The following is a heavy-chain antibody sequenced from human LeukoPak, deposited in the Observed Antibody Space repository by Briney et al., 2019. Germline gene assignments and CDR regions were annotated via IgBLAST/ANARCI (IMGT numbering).Heavy chain of an antibody. D-gene: IGHD3-9*01. CDR3: ARVLRYFDPRPLLDYYGMDV. J-gene: IGHJ6*02. CDR2: ISAYNGNT. Sequence: GASVEVSCKASGYTFTSYGISWVRQAPGQGLEWMGWISAYNGNTNYAQKLQGRVTMTTDTSTSTAYMELRSLRSDDTAVYYCARVLRYFDPRPLLDYYGMDVWGQGTTVTVSS. CDR1: GYTFTSYG. V-gene: IGHV1-18*01.